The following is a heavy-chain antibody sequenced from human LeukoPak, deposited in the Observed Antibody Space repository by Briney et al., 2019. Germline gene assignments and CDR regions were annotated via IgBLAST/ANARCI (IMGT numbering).Heavy chain of an antibody. Sequence: PGGSLRLSCAASGFTVSSNYKSWVRQAPGKGLEWVSVIYSGGSTYYADSVKGRFTISRDNSKNTLYLQMNSLRAEDTAVYYCARDPKMTTVTTEDAFDIWGQGTMVTVSS. V-gene: IGHV3-66*01. CDR1: GFTVSSNY. CDR2: IYSGGST. J-gene: IGHJ3*02. D-gene: IGHD4-11*01. CDR3: ARDPKMTTVTTEDAFDI.